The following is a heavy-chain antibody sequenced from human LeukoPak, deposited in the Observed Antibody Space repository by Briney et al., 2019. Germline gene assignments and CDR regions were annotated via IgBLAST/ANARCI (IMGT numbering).Heavy chain of an antibody. CDR2: IRGKAYGGTT. J-gene: IGHJ4*02. V-gene: IGHV3-49*04. Sequence: GGSLRFFCAASGFTVSSNYMSWVRQAPGKGLEWVGFIRGKAYGGTTEYAASVKGRFTISRDDSKSIAYLQMNSLKTEDTAVYYCTTSLDRRVGAVVGWGQGTLVTVSS. D-gene: IGHD1-26*01. CDR3: TTSLDRRVGAVVG. CDR1: GFTVSSNY.